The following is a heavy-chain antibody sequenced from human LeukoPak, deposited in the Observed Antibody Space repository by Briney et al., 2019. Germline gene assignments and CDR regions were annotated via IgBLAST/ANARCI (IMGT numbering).Heavy chain of an antibody. CDR2: IVVDSGNT. V-gene: IGHV1-58*01. Sequence: SVKVSCKASGFTFTTSDVQWVRQARGQRLEWIGWIVVDSGNTNYAQKFQERVTITRDMSTSTAYMELSSLRSEDTAVYYCAAESRLDYGSGSYYGMDVWGKGTTVTVSS. CDR1: GFTFTTSD. CDR3: AAESRLDYGSGSYYGMDV. D-gene: IGHD3-10*01. J-gene: IGHJ6*04.